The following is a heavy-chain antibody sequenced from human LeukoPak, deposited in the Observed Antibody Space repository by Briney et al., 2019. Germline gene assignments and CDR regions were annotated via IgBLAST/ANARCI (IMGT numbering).Heavy chain of an antibody. D-gene: IGHD3-3*01. V-gene: IGHV4-34*01. CDR1: GGSFSGYY. Sequence: SETLSLTCAVYGGSFSGYYWSWIRQPPGRGLEWIGEVNHSGSSNYNPSLKSRVTISADTSKNQFSLKLSSVTAADTAVYYCARRNRLTVFGVVDSYYFDYWGQGTLVTVSS. CDR2: VNHSGSS. CDR3: ARRNRLTVFGVVDSYYFDY. J-gene: IGHJ4*02.